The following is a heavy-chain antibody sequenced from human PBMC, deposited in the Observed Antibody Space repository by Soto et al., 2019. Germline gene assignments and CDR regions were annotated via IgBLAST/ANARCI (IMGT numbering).Heavy chain of an antibody. D-gene: IGHD3-3*01. V-gene: IGHV3-72*01. CDR2: IRNKANRYTT. CDR3: GRVGDYNFWSGPDY. Sequence: EVQLVESGGGLVQPGGSLRLSCAASGFSFSDHYMDWVRQAPGKGLEWVARIRNKANRYTTEYAASVKGRFTISRDDSKNSLFLQMNSLQTEDTAVYYCGRVGDYNFWSGPDYWGQGTLVTVSS. CDR1: GFSFSDHY. J-gene: IGHJ4*02.